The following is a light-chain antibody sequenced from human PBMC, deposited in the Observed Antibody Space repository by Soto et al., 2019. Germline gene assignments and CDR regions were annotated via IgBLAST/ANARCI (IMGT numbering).Light chain of an antibody. V-gene: IGKV1-39*01. Sequence: DSQRTQSPSSLSASVGDRVTITCRASQSISTYLNWYQQKPGKAPKFLIYAASSLQSGVPSRFSGSGSGTDFTLTISSLQAEDFATYYCQQFHTYPVTFGQGTRLQIK. CDR3: QQFHTYPVT. CDR1: QSISTY. CDR2: AAS. J-gene: IGKJ5*01.